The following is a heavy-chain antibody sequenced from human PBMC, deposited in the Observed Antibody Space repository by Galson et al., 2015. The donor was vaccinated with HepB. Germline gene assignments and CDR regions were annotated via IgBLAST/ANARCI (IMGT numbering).Heavy chain of an antibody. V-gene: IGHV3-23*01. J-gene: IGHJ4*02. CDR3: AKSGYDGSGYGFNDY. Sequence: SPRLSCAASGFTFRNSAMTWVRQVPGKGLEWVSGVSTSGDRTYYPDSVRGRFSMSRDNSKNTVYLQMNDLRPEDTAIYYCAKSGYDGSGYGFNDYWGQGTLVTVTS. CDR1: GFTFRNSA. CDR2: VSTSGDRT. D-gene: IGHD3-22*01.